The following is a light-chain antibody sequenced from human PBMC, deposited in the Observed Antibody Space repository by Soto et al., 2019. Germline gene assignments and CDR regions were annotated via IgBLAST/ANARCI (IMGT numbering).Light chain of an antibody. Sequence: QSALTQPPSASGSPGQSVTVSCTGTSSDVGGYNFVSWYQQYPGKAPKLMIYEVTKRPSGVPDRFSGSKSGNTASLTVSGLQAEDEADYYCASSAGSITVFGTGTKLTVL. J-gene: IGLJ1*01. CDR3: ASSAGSITV. CDR1: SSDVGGYNF. V-gene: IGLV2-8*01. CDR2: EVT.